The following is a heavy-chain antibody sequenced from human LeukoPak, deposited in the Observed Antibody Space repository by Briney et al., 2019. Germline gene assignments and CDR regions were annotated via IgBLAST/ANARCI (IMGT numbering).Heavy chain of an antibody. CDR1: GLPIADFA. V-gene: IGHV3-43*02. J-gene: IGHJ4*02. CDR3: AKESGKFDY. CDR2: ISGDGVST. Sequence: QPGGSLRLSCVASGLPIADFAMHWVRQAPRKGLEWVSLISGDGVSTFYADSVKGRFSIYRDNSKNSLYLEMNSLRTEDDAMYYCAKESGKFDYWGQGTLVAVSS.